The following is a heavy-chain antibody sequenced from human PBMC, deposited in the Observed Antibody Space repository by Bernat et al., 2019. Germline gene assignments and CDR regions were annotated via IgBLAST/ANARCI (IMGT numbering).Heavy chain of an antibody. D-gene: IGHD4-17*01. CDR3: ARVSLYGAPASAMDV. CDR1: KFTFSSYG. J-gene: IGHJ6*02. Sequence: QVQLVESGGGVVQTERSQRLSCEASKFTFSSYGMHWVRQAPGKGLEWVAVIWHDGSNENYADSVKGRFTISRDNSKNTLYLQMNNLRAEDTAVYYCARVSLYGAPASAMDVWGQGTTVTVSS. CDR2: IWHDGSNE. V-gene: IGHV3-33*01.